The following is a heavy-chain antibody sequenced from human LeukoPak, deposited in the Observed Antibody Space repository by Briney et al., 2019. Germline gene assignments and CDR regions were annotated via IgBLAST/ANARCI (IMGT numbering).Heavy chain of an antibody. J-gene: IGHJ4*02. CDR1: GFTFSSYA. CDR3: ATQTHITMIVVVTPFDY. V-gene: IGHV3-23*01. CDR2: ISGSGGST. Sequence: GGSLRLSCAASGFTFSSYAMSWVRQAPGKGLEWVSAISGSGGSTYYADSVKGRFTISRDNSKNTLYLQMNSLRAEDTAVYYCATQTHITMIVVVTPFDYWGQGTLVTVSS. D-gene: IGHD3-22*01.